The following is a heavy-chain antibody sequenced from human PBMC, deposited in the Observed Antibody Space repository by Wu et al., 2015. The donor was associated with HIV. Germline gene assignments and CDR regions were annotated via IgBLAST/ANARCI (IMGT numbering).Heavy chain of an antibody. D-gene: IGHD3-22*01. V-gene: IGHV1-69*12. J-gene: IGHJ3*02. CDR3: ASAAHYYDSSGQTGDAFDI. CDR1: GDTFSTST. CDR2: IIPIFGTA. Sequence: QVHLVQSGAEVKKPRSSVKVSCKASGDTFSTSTFTWVRQTPGQGLQWMGGIIPIFGTANYAQKFQGRVTITADESTSTAYMELSSLRSEDTAVYYCASAAHYYDSSGQTGDAFDIWGQGTMVTVSS.